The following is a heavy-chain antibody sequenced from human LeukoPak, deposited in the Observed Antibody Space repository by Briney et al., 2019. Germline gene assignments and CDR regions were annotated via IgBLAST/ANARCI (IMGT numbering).Heavy chain of an antibody. CDR3: TTEPPWDV. V-gene: IGHV3-15*01. Sequence: GGSLRLSCAASGFTFSDAWMRWVRQAPGKGLEWVGRVKSKTDGGTTDYAAPVKGSFTISRDDSINTLYLQMDSLKTEDTALYYCTTEPPWDVWGQGTTVTVSS. J-gene: IGHJ6*02. CDR1: GFTFSDAW. CDR2: VKSKTDGGTT.